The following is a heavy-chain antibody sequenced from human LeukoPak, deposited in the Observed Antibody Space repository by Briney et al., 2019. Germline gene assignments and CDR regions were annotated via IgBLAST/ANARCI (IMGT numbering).Heavy chain of an antibody. V-gene: IGHV3-53*01. J-gene: IGHJ4*02. CDR2: IYSGGRT. D-gene: IGHD2-21*02. CDR1: GFTVSSNY. CDR3: AGTTCGGDCYSEY. Sequence: GGSLRLSCAASGFTVSSNYMSWVRQAPGKGLEWVSVIYSGGRTYYADSVRGRFTISRDNSKNTLYLQMNSLRAEDTAVYYCAGTTCGGDCYSEYWGQGTQVTVSS.